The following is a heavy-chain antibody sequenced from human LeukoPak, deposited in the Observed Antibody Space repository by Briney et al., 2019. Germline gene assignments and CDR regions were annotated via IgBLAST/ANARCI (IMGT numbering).Heavy chain of an antibody. V-gene: IGHV3-15*01. CDR3: TTEILVVVAATRDY. Sequence: GGSLRLSCAPSGFTFSNAWMSWVRQAPGKGLERVGRIKSKTDGVTTDYAAPVKGRFTISRDDLKNTLYLQMNSLKTEDTAGYYCTTEILVVVAATRDYWGQGTLVTVSS. CDR1: GFTFSNAW. J-gene: IGHJ4*02. CDR2: IKSKTDGVTT. D-gene: IGHD2-15*01.